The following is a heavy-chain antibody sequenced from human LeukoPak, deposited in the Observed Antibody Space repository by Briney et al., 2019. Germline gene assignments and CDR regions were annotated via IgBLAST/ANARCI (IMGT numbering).Heavy chain of an antibody. D-gene: IGHD5-12*01. J-gene: IGHJ4*02. CDR2: ISYDGSNK. V-gene: IGHV3-30*01. Sequence: GWSLRLSCAASGFTFSSYAMHWVRQAPGKGLEWVAVISYDGSNKYYADSVKGRFTISRDNSKNTLYLQMNSLRAEDTAVYYCASSRYSGYVLVYWGQGTLVTVSS. CDR1: GFTFSSYA. CDR3: ASSRYSGYVLVY.